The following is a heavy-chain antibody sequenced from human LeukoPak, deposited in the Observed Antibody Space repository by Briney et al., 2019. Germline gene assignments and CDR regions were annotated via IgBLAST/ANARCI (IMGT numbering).Heavy chain of an antibody. Sequence: GGSLRLSCAASGFTFDDYTMHWVRQAPGKGLEWVSLISWDGGSTYYADSVKGRFTISRDNSKNSLYLQMNSLRTEDTALYCCAKDTRGSVVTAGYFDYWGQGTLVTVSS. CDR3: AKDTRGSVVTAGYFDY. D-gene: IGHD2-21*02. CDR2: ISWDGGST. V-gene: IGHV3-43*01. J-gene: IGHJ4*02. CDR1: GFTFDDYT.